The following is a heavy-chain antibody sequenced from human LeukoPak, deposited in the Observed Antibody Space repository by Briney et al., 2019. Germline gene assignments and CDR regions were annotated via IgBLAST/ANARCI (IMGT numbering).Heavy chain of an antibody. CDR3: ARDVYNSGGDAFDT. V-gene: IGHV3-21*01. J-gene: IGHJ3*02. CDR2: ISSSSSYI. Sequence: KAGGSLRLSCAASGFTFSNYAMTWVRQAPGKGLEWVSSISSSSSYIFYADSVKGRFTISRDNAKNSLYLQMNSLRAADTAVYYCARDVYNSGGDAFDTWGQGTMVTVSS. D-gene: IGHD6-19*01. CDR1: GFTFSNYA.